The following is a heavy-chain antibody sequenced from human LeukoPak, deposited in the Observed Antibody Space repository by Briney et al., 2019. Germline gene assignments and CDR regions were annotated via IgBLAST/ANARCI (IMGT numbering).Heavy chain of an antibody. V-gene: IGHV5-51*01. CDR2: IYPGYSDT. D-gene: IGHD1-1*01. CDR1: GCRFTSYW. Sequence: GGSLEISCKGSGCRFTSYWIGWARQLPGKGVEWMGFIYPGYSDTRYSPSFQGQVPSSADKSISTVYLQWSSLKASDTAIYCCAIHLRETGTMRWYYYYGIDVWGQGTTVTVS. CDR3: AIHLRETGTMRWYYYYGIDV. J-gene: IGHJ6*02.